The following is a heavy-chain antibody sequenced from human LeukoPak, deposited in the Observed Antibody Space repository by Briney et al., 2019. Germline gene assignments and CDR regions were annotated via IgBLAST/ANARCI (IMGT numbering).Heavy chain of an antibody. V-gene: IGHV3-48*01. CDR2: ISSSSSTI. CDR3: ARDVSGYDTLTGYLATFDY. Sequence: GGSLRLSCAASGFTFSSYEMNWVRQAPGKGLEWVSYISSSSSTIYYADSVKGRFTISRDNAKNSLYLQMNSLRAEDTAVYYCARDVSGYDTLTGYLATFDYWGQGTLVTVSS. J-gene: IGHJ4*02. CDR1: GFTFSSYE. D-gene: IGHD3-9*01.